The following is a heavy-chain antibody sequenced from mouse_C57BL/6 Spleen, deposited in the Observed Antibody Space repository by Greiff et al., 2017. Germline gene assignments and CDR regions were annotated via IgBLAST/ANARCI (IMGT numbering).Heavy chain of an antibody. J-gene: IGHJ4*01. D-gene: IGHD1-1*01. CDR2: IDPSDSET. CDR3: ARQPYYKGNYAMDY. CDR1: GYTFPSYW. Sequence: QVQLQQSGAELVRPGSSVKLSCKASGYTFPSYWMHWVKQRPIQGLEWIGNIDPSDSETHYNQKFKDKATLTVDKSSSTAYMQLSSLTSEDSAVYYCARQPYYKGNYAMDYWGQGTSVTVSS. V-gene: IGHV1-52*01.